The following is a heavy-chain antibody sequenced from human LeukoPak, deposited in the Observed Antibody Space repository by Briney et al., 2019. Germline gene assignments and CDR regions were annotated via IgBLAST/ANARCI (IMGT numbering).Heavy chain of an antibody. V-gene: IGHV1-2*02. D-gene: IGHD6-19*01. Sequence: ASVKVSCKASGGTFSSYAISWVRQAPGQGLEWMGWINPNSGGTNYAQKFQGRVTMTRDTSISTAYMELSRLRSDDTAVYYCARDRTRTGYSSGWYHDYWGQGTLVTVSS. CDR3: ARDRTRTGYSSGWYHDY. CDR2: INPNSGGT. J-gene: IGHJ4*02. CDR1: GGTFSSYA.